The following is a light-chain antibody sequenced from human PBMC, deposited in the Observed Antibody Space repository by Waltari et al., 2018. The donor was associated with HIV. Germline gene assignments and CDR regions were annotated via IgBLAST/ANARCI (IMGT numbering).Light chain of an antibody. CDR2: AAS. CDR3: QQFNTYLYT. J-gene: IGKJ2*01. CDR1: QGISSY. Sequence: DIQLTQSPSFLSASVGDRVTITCRASQGISSYLAWYQQKPGKAPKLLIYAASTLQSGVPVRFSGSGSGTEFTLTISSLQPEDFATYYCQQFNTYLYTFGQGTKLEIK. V-gene: IGKV1-9*01.